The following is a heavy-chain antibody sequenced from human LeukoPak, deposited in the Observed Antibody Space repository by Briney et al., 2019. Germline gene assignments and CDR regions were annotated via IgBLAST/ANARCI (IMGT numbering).Heavy chain of an antibody. CDR1: GFTFSSYS. J-gene: IGHJ3*02. Sequence: AGGSLRLSCAASGFTFSSYSMNWVRQAPGKGLELVSYISGDSGNIFYADSVKGRFTISRDNAKNSLYLQMNSLRDEDTAVFYCARDLQYAFDIWGRGTMVTVSS. V-gene: IGHV3-48*02. CDR2: ISGDSGNI. CDR3: ARDLQYAFDI.